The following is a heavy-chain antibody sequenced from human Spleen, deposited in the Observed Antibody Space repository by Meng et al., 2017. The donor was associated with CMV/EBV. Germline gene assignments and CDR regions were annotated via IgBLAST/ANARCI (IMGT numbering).Heavy chain of an antibody. CDR2: ISSSYAV. J-gene: IGHJ6*02. CDR3: ARGRFGALLDERYYARDV. CDR1: GFRFSDYY. Sequence: LSLTCAASGFRFSDYYMTWIRQAPGKGLEWVSYISSSYAVDYADSLKGRFTISRDNAHNSLYLQMSSLGVEDTALYFCARGRFGALLDERYYARDVWGQGTSVTVSS. D-gene: IGHD3-10*01. V-gene: IGHV3-69-1*01.